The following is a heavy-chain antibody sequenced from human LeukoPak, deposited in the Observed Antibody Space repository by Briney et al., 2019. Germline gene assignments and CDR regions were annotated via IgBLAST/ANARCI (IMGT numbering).Heavy chain of an antibody. V-gene: IGHV4-34*01. J-gene: IGHJ5*02. Sequence: PSETLSLTCAVYGGSFSGYYWSWIRQPPGKGLEWIGEINHRGSTNYNPSLKSRVTISVDTSKNQFSLKLSSVTAADTAVYYCARFFRGPGGSGSYPTSHNNWFDPWGQGTLVTVSS. CDR2: INHRGST. CDR3: ARFFRGPGGSGSYPTSHNNWFDP. D-gene: IGHD3-10*01. CDR1: GGSFSGYY.